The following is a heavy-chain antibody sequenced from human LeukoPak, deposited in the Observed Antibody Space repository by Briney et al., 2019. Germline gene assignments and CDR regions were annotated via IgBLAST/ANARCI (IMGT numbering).Heavy chain of an antibody. V-gene: IGHV4-34*01. D-gene: IGHD4-17*01. CDR1: GGSFSGYY. CDR2: INHSGST. Sequence: PSETLSLTCAVYGGSFSGYYWSWIRQPPGKGLEWIGEINHSGSTNYNPSLKSRVTISVDTSKNQFSLKLSSVTAADTAVYFCARGGGDPGYFQHWGQGTLVTVSS. J-gene: IGHJ1*01. CDR3: ARGGGDPGYFQH.